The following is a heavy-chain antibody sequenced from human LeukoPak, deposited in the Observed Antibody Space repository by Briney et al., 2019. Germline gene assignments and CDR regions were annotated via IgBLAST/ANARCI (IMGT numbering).Heavy chain of an antibody. CDR1: GYTFTGYY. Sequence: GASVKVSCKASGYTFTGYYMHWVRQAPGQGLEWMGWINPNSGGTNYAQKFQGRVTMTRDTSISTAYMELSRLRSDDTAVYYCARRGRIAVAGTTPSLDSWGQGTLVTVSS. D-gene: IGHD6-19*01. J-gene: IGHJ5*01. CDR3: ARRGRIAVAGTTPSLDS. CDR2: INPNSGGT. V-gene: IGHV1-2*02.